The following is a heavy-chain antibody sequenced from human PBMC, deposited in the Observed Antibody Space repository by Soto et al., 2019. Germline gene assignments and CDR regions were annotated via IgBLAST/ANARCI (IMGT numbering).Heavy chain of an antibody. Sequence: LRLSCAASVFIFGAYGMHWVRQAPGKGLEWVAVMSYDGSRKYYADSVKGRFTISRDNSNNTLCLEMNSLRTEDTAVYYCARDLYSYGYPDYWGQGTLVTVSS. V-gene: IGHV3-30*03. CDR2: MSYDGSRK. J-gene: IGHJ4*02. CDR1: VFIFGAYG. D-gene: IGHD5-18*01. CDR3: ARDLYSYGYPDY.